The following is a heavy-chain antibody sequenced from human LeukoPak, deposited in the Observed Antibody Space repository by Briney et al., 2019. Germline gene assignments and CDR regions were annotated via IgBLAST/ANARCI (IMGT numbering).Heavy chain of an antibody. CDR2: INPGGSDT. D-gene: IGHD4-11*01. Sequence: GDSLKISCKASGYTFTNYHIAWVRQMAGEGLEWMGIINPGGSDTRYSPSFQGHVTISVDKSINTAYLQWSSLKASDTAIYYCARIPTYSKLDYWGQGTLVTVPS. CDR1: GYTFTNYH. V-gene: IGHV5-51*01. CDR3: ARIPTYSKLDY. J-gene: IGHJ4*02.